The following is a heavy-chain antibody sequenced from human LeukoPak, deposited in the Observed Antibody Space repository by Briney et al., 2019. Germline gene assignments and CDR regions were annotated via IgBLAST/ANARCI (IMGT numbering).Heavy chain of an antibody. CDR1: GFTFSNYW. CDR2: INTDGSST. Sequence: PGGSLRLSCTASGFTFSNYWMHWVRQAPGKGLVWVSRINTDGSSTSYADSVKGRLTISRDNAKSTLFLQMNSLRAEDTAVYYCARALYDFWSGYYIANCMDVWGKGTPVTVSS. J-gene: IGHJ6*03. D-gene: IGHD3-3*01. CDR3: ARALYDFWSGYYIANCMDV. V-gene: IGHV3-74*01.